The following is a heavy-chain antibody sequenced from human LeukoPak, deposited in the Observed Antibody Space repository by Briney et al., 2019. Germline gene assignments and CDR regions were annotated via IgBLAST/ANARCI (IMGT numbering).Heavy chain of an antibody. Sequence: PGGSLRLSCAASGFTFSSYAMSWVRQAPGKGLEWVSAISGSGGSTYYADSVKGRFTISRDNSKNTLYLQVNSLRAEDTAVYYCAKDPPLDVAAAGISEAWGQGTLVTVSS. CDR2: ISGSGGST. CDR1: GFTFSSYA. CDR3: AKDPPLDVAAAGISEA. V-gene: IGHV3-23*01. J-gene: IGHJ5*02. D-gene: IGHD6-13*01.